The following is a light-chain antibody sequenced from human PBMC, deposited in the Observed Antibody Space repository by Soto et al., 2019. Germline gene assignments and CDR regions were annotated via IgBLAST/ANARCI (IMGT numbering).Light chain of an antibody. CDR1: QSVDSKY. Sequence: ELVLTQSPGTLSVSPGDSATLSCRASQSVDSKYLAWYQQKTGQAPRLLIYGASSRATGIPDRFSGSGSGTDLNLTISRLEPEDFAVYYCQKYGSSPRTCGQGTRLEIK. CDR2: GAS. CDR3: QKYGSSPRT. J-gene: IGKJ5*01. V-gene: IGKV3-20*01.